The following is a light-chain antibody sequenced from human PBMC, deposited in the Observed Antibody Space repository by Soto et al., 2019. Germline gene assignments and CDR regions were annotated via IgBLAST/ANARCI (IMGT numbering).Light chain of an antibody. CDR3: SSYTSSTTLVV. CDR1: SSDVGGYNY. Sequence: QSALTQPASVSGSPGQSITMSCTGTSSDVGGYNYVSWYQQHPGKAPKLVIYDVIYRPSGVSNRFSGSKSGNTASLTISGLHAEDEAEYYCSSYTSSTTLVVFGGGTQLTVL. V-gene: IGLV2-14*03. CDR2: DVI. J-gene: IGLJ2*01.